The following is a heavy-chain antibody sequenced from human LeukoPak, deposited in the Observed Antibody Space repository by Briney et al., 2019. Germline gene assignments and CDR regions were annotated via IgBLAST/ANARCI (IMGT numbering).Heavy chain of an antibody. CDR3: AREGSYCSSTSCEEGWFDP. Sequence: ASVKVSCKASGYTFTSYYMHWVRQAPGQGLEWMGIINPSGGSTSYAQKFQGRVTMTRDTSTSTVYMELSSLRSEDTAVYYCAREGSYCSSTSCEEGWFDPWGQGTLVTVSS. CDR2: INPSGGST. V-gene: IGHV1-46*01. CDR1: GYTFTSYY. D-gene: IGHD2-2*01. J-gene: IGHJ5*02.